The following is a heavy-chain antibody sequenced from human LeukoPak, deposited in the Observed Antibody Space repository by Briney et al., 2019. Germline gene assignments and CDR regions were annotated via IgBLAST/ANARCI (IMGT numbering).Heavy chain of an antibody. CDR2: IHPGRGDT. CDR1: GGTFSSYA. D-gene: IGHD7-27*01. CDR3: ARDHNWGPDY. J-gene: IGHJ4*02. Sequence: ASVKVSCKASGGTFSSYAISWVRQASGQGLEWMGWIHPGRGDTNYAQKFQGRVSLTRDTSISTAYMELSRLTSDDTAVYYCARDHNWGPDYWGQGTLVSVSS. V-gene: IGHV1-2*02.